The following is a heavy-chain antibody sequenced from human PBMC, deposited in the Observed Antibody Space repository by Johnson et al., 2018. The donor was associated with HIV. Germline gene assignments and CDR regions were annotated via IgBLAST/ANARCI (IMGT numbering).Heavy chain of an antibody. V-gene: IGHV3-30*02. J-gene: IGHJ3*02. CDR2: IRFDGSNK. CDR3: AKHNGLDSSWPFDAFDI. D-gene: IGHD6-13*01. Sequence: QVQLVESGGGVVQPGRSLRLSCAASGFTFSSYGMHWVRQAPGKGLEWVAFIRFDGSNKYYVDSVQGRFTISRDSSKNTLYLQMNSLRPEDTAVYYCAKHNGLDSSWPFDAFDIWGQGTRVTVSS. CDR1: GFTFSSYG.